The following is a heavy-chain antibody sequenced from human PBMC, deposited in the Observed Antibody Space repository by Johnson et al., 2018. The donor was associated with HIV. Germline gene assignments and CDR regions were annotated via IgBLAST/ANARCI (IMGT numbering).Heavy chain of an antibody. D-gene: IGHD2-8*01. CDR3: ARSALHCTHGVCRYDAFNI. CDR1: GFTFDDYA. J-gene: IGHJ3*02. CDR2: ISWNSGSI. Sequence: VQLVESGGGLVQPGRSLRLSCAASGFTFDDYAMHWVRQAPGKGLEWVSGISWNSGSIGYADSVKGRVTISKDNSKNMLYLQINSLRAEDTALYYCARSALHCTHGVCRYDAFNIWGQGTMVTVSS. V-gene: IGHV3-9*01.